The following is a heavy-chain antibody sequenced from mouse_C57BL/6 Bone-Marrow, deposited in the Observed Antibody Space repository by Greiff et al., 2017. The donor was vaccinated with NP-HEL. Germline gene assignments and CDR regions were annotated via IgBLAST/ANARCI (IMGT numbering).Heavy chain of an antibody. CDR2: IWRGGST. D-gene: IGHD1-1*01. CDR1: GFSFTSYG. J-gene: IGHJ1*03. V-gene: IGHV2-5*01. CDR3: AKNYYGSSWGYWYFDV. Sequence: VKLKESGPGLVQPSQSLSITCTVSGFSFTSYGVHWVRQSPGKGLEWLGVIWRGGSTDYNAAFMSRLSITKDNSKSQVFFKMNSLQADDTAIYYCAKNYYGSSWGYWYFDVWGTGTTVTVSS.